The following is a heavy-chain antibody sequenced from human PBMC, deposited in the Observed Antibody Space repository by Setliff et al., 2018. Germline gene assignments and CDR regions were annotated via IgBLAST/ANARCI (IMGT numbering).Heavy chain of an antibody. CDR3: ARGLNTESWTPLY. CDR1: GGSMTDFF. D-gene: IGHD2-15*01. V-gene: IGHV4-4*08. CDR2: IYTKGGT. J-gene: IGHJ4*02. Sequence: NPSETLSLTCSVAGGSMTDFFWHWFRRPPGKGLEWIGYIYTKGGTNYSPSLKNRVTMSVDRSRNQFSLTLSSVSAADMAVYYCARGLNTESWTPLYWSPGTLVTVSS.